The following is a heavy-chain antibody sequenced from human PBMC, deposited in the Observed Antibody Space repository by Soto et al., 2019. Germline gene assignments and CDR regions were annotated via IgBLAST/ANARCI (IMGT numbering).Heavy chain of an antibody. V-gene: IGHV3-33*01. CDR3: ARAGGTTVTGLWHFDS. Sequence: QVPLEESGGGVVQPGRSLRLSCEASGFTFNTYSMHWVRQPPGKGLEWLAAIWYDGTQKYYADSVKGRFIISRDNSKKTLYLEMNSLSAEDTAVYYCARAGGTTVTGLWHFDSWGQGTLVTVSS. CDR2: IWYDGTQK. D-gene: IGHD4-17*01. CDR1: GFTFNTYS. J-gene: IGHJ4*02.